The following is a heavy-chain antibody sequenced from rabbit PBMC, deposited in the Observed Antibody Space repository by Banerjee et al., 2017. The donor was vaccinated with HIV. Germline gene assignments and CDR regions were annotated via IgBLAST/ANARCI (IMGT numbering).Heavy chain of an antibody. CDR2: IYAGSSDGS. D-gene: IGHD2-1*01. J-gene: IGHJ4*01. Sequence: QSLEESGGDLVKPGASLTLTCKASGFTLSSYWMCWVRQAPGKGLEWIACIYAGSSDGSYYASWAKGRFTISKTSSTTVTLQMTSLTAADTATYFCARDGVAYDYEYGVYLYLWGPGTLVTVS. V-gene: IGHV1S40*01. CDR1: GFTLSSYW. CDR3: ARDGVAYDYEYGVYLYL.